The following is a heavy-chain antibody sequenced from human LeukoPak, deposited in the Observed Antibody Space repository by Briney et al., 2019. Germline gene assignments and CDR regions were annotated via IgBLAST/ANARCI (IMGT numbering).Heavy chain of an antibody. J-gene: IGHJ5*02. CDR2: IYSGGST. Sequence: GGSLRLSCAASGFTFSDYYMSWIRQAPGKGLEWVSVIYSGGSTYYADSVKGRFTISRHNSKNTLYLQMNSLRAEDTAVYYCARDEHGYNPWGQGTLVTVSS. CDR3: ARDEHGYNP. CDR1: GFTFSDYY. D-gene: IGHD5-24*01. V-gene: IGHV3-53*04.